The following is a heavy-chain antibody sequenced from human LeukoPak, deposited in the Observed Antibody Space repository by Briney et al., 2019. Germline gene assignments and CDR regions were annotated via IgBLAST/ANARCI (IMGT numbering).Heavy chain of an antibody. Sequence: HAGGSLRLSCAASGFTFSSYWMSWVRQVPGKGLEWVANIKQDGSEKYYVDSVKGRFTISRDNAKNSLYLQMNSLRAEDTAVYYCARDPTGPEAVAGTMDSWGQGTLVTVSS. V-gene: IGHV3-7*01. D-gene: IGHD6-19*01. CDR2: IKQDGSEK. J-gene: IGHJ4*02. CDR3: ARDPTGPEAVAGTMDS. CDR1: GFTFSSYW.